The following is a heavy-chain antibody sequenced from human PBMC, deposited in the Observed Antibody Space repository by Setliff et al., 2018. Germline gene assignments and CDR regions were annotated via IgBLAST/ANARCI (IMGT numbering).Heavy chain of an antibody. D-gene: IGHD1-26*01. CDR3: ARSFSRSGKFLLDY. J-gene: IGHJ4*02. CDR2: IIHSGST. V-gene: IGHV4-34*12. Sequence: PSETLSLTCAVYGGSFGGYYWSWIRQPPGKRLEWIGEIIHSGSTNYNPSLKSRVTISMDTSKNQFSLKVPSVTAADTAVYYCARSFSRSGKFLLDYWGQGALVTVSS. CDR1: GGSFGGYY.